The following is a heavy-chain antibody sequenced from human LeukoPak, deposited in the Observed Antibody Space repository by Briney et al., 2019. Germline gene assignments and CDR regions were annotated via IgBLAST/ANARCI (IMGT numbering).Heavy chain of an antibody. CDR1: GGTFSSYA. D-gene: IGHD3-3*01. Sequence: SVKVSCKASGGTFSSYAISWVRQAPGQGLEWMGGIIPIFGTANYAQKFQGRVTITADESMSTAYMELSSLRSEDTAVYYCARGDPITIFGVVIQYYYYMDVWGKGTTVTVSS. V-gene: IGHV1-69*13. CDR2: IIPIFGTA. CDR3: ARGDPITIFGVVIQYYYYMDV. J-gene: IGHJ6*03.